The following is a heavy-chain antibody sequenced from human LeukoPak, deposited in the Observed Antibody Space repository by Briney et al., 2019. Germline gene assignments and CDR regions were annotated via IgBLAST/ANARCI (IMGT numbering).Heavy chain of an antibody. V-gene: IGHV3-23*01. J-gene: IGHJ3*02. D-gene: IGHD1-14*01. Sequence: GGSLRLSCAASGFTFSSYTMSWVRQAPGKGLEWVSLISASGDVIIYADSVKGRFTISGDNSKNTLFLQMTSLRAEDTALYYCARDPRSFNIWGQGTMVTVSS. CDR1: GFTFSSYT. CDR2: ISASGDVI. CDR3: ARDPRSFNI.